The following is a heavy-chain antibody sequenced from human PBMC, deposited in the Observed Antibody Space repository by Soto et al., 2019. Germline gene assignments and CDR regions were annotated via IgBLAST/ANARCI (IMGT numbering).Heavy chain of an antibody. D-gene: IGHD2-21*01. CDR2: IIPLFGSP. Sequence: QVQLVQSGTEVQKPGSSVKLSCKTSGVTFTHYDIRWVRQAPGQGLEWMGGIIPLFGSPHYSPKLEGRDTITADEVSTTAHLELSSLRFDDTAVYFCAWTLAFCGGNCYLPNFDTWGQGTLVIVSS. J-gene: IGHJ4*02. V-gene: IGHV1-69*01. CDR3: AWTLAFCGGNCYLPNFDT. CDR1: GVTFTHYD.